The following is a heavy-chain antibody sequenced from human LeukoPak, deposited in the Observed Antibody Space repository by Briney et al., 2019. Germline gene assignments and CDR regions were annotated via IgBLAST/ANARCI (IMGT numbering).Heavy chain of an antibody. CDR1: GFTFSSYE. V-gene: IGHV3-48*03. D-gene: IGHD1-1*01. J-gene: IGHJ6*02. CDR3: ARGAWTYYGMDV. CDR2: ISSSGSTI. Sequence: PGGSLRLSCAASGFTFSSYETNWVRQAPGKGLEWVSYISSSGSTIYYADSVKGRFTISRDNAKNSLYLQMNSLRAEDTAVYYCARGAWTYYGMDVWGQGTTVTVSS.